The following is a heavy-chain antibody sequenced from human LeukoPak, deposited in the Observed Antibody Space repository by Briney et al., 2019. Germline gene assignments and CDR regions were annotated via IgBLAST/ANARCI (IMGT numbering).Heavy chain of an antibody. CDR3: ARSTMIALFDY. V-gene: IGHV4-4*09. Sequence: SETLSLTCTVSGGSFSSYYWSWTRQPPGKGLQCIGYIYTSGSTNYNPSLKSRVTISVDTSKNQFSLKLSSVTAADTAVYYCARSTMIALFDYWGQGTLVTVSP. D-gene: IGHD3-22*01. J-gene: IGHJ4*02. CDR1: GGSFSSYY. CDR2: IYTSGST.